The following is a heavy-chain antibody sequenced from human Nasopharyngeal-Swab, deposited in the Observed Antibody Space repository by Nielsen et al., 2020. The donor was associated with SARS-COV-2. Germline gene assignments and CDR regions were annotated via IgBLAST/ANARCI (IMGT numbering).Heavy chain of an antibody. V-gene: IGHV3-30*04. Sequence: GGSLRLSCAASGFTFSNYAIHWVRQAPGKGLEWVGVISYDGSNKDYADSVKGRFTVSRDNSKDTLYLQMNSLRTEDTAVYYCVRTQAGYSYVVYYYGMDVWGQGTTVTVSS. CDR3: VRTQAGYSYVVYYYGMDV. CDR2: ISYDGSNK. D-gene: IGHD5-18*01. J-gene: IGHJ6*02. CDR1: GFTFSNYA.